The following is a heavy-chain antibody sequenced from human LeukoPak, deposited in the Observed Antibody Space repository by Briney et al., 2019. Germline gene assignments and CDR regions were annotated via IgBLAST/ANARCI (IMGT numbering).Heavy chain of an antibody. CDR3: VKGVGVNKGYYFDH. CDR2: ISWNCRTI. V-gene: IGHV3-9*01. Sequence: GRSLRLSCAASGFTFEDYAMHWVRQAPGKGLEWVSTISWNCRTIGYADSVKSRFTISSDNAKNSLYLQMNSLTVEDRALYYCVKGVGVNKGYYFDHWRQGSLVTVSS. J-gene: IGHJ4*02. CDR1: GFTFEDYA. D-gene: IGHD1-26*01.